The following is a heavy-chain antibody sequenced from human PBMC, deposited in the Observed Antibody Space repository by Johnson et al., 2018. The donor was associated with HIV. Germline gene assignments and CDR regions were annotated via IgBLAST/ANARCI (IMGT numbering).Heavy chain of an antibody. D-gene: IGHD1-26*01. CDR2: INSDGSST. J-gene: IGHJ3*02. V-gene: IGHV3-9*01. CDR1: GFTLDDYA. Sequence: LVESGGGLVQPGRSLRLSCAASGFTLDDYAMHWVRQAPGKGLEWVSGINSDGSSTSYADSVKGRFTISRDNAKNSVYLQMNSLRAEDTALYYCARDTLAWGLLPPIGAFDIWGQGTMVTVSS. CDR3: ARDTLAWGLLPPIGAFDI.